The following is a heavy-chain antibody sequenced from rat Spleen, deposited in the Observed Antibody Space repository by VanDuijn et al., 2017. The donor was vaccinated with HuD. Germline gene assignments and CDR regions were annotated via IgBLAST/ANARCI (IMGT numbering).Heavy chain of an antibody. CDR1: GFTFSNYG. CDR3: AKGGYNYGWIAY. J-gene: IGHJ3*01. Sequence: EVQLVESGGGLVQPGRSLKLSCAASGFTFSNYGMAWVRQAPTKGLEWVATISYDGSSTYYRDSVKGRFTISRDNAKSTLYLQMDSLRSEDTATYYCAKGGYNYGWIAYWGQGTLVTVSS. V-gene: IGHV5-29*01. CDR2: ISYDGSST. D-gene: IGHD1-4*01.